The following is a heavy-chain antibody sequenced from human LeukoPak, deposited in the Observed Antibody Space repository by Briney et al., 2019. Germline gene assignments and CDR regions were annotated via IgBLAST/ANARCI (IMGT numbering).Heavy chain of an antibody. J-gene: IGHJ4*02. Sequence: GRSLRLSCAASGFTFSSYGMHWVRQAPGKGLEWVAVISYDGSNKYYADSVKGRFTISRDNSKNTLYLQMNSLRAEDTAVYYCAKKGVQVGATGYFDYWGQGTLVTVSS. CDR2: ISYDGSNK. V-gene: IGHV3-30*18. CDR1: GFTFSSYG. D-gene: IGHD1-26*01. CDR3: AKKGVQVGATGYFDY.